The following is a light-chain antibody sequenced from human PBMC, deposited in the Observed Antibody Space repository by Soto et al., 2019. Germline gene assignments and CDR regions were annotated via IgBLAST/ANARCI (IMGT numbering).Light chain of an antibody. Sequence: QSVLTQPASVSGSPGQSITISCIGTPSDVGGFDYVSWYQQYPGKAPKLLIHAVTDRPPGVSGRFSGSKSGDTASLTISGLQPEDEADYYCSSHATSSDYVFGTGTKVTVL. V-gene: IGLV2-14*01. CDR3: SSHATSSDYV. J-gene: IGLJ1*01. CDR1: PSDVGGFDY. CDR2: AVT.